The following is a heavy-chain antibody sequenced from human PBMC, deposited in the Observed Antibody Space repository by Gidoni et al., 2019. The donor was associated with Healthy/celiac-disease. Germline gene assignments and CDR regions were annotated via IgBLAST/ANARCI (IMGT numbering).Heavy chain of an antibody. Sequence: GLEWMGWISAYNGNTNYAQKLQGRVTMTTGTSTSTAYMELRSLRSDDTAVYYCARGVGAAGKSLGWFDPWGQGTLVTVSS. CDR2: ISAYNGNT. CDR3: ARGVGAAGKSLGWFDP. V-gene: IGHV1-18*01. D-gene: IGHD3-16*01. J-gene: IGHJ5*02.